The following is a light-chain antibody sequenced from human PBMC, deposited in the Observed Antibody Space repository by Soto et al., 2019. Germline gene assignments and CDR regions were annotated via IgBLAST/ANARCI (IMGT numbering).Light chain of an antibody. CDR3: QQVNGYPHP. V-gene: IGKV1-9*01. J-gene: IGKJ2*01. Sequence: DIQLTQSPSFLSASVGDRVTITCRASQGISSHLAWYQQIPGKGPKLLIYAASTLQSGVPSRFSGSGSGTEFTLAISSLQTEDFATYYCQQVNGYPHPFGQGTKLEIK. CDR1: QGISSH. CDR2: AAS.